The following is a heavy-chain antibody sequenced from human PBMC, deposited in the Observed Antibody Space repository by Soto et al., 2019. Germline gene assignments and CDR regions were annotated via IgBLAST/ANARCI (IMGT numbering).Heavy chain of an antibody. Sequence: GGSLRLSCAASGFTFSSYGMHWVRQAPGKGLEWVAVISYDGSNKYYADPVKGRFTISRDNSKNTLYLQMNSLRAEDTAVYYCAKDTDAFDIWGQGTMVTVSS. CDR2: ISYDGSNK. V-gene: IGHV3-30*18. CDR1: GFTFSSYG. CDR3: AKDTDAFDI. J-gene: IGHJ3*02.